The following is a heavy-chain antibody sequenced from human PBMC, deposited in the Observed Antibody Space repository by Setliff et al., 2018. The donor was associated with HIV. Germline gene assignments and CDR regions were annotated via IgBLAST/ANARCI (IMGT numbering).Heavy chain of an antibody. CDR2: IYTSGST. Sequence: SETLSLTCTVSGGSISSGSYYWSWIRQPAGKGLQWIGRIYTSGSTNYNPSLKSRVTISVDTSKNQFSLKLNSVTAADTAVYYCARIIMPRGGAFDIGGQGTMVTVS. V-gene: IGHV4-61*02. CDR1: GGSISSGSYY. J-gene: IGHJ3*02. CDR3: ARIIMPRGGAFDI. D-gene: IGHD3-10*01.